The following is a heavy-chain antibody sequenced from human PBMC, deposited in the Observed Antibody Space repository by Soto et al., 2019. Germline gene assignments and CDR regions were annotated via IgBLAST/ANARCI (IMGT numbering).Heavy chain of an antibody. J-gene: IGHJ6*02. CDR2: ISSSSVTI. CDR3: ARDRLGCSGGGCDSGYYGMDV. CDR1: GFTFSTYS. V-gene: IGHV3-48*02. D-gene: IGHD2-15*01. Sequence: EVQLVESGGGLVQPGGSLRLSCAASGFTFSTYSLNWVRQAPGKGLEWVSYISSSSVTINYADSVKGRFTISRDNAKNSLYLQMNSLRDEDTAVYYCARDRLGCSGGGCDSGYYGMDVWGQGTTVTVSS.